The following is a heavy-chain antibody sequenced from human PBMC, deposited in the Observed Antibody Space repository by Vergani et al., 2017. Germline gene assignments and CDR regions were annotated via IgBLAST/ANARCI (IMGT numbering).Heavy chain of an antibody. J-gene: IGHJ4*02. D-gene: IGHD2-2*01. CDR3: ARGRKYCSSTSLLCEVNS. CDR1: GGSISSSSYY. CDR2: IYYSGST. Sequence: QLQLQESGPGLVKPSETLSLTCTVSGGSISSSSYYWGWIRQPPGKGLEWIGSIYYSGSTYYNPSLKSRVTISVDTSKNQFSLKLSSVTAADTAVYYCARGRKYCSSTSLLCEVNSWGQGTLVTVSS. V-gene: IGHV4-39*01.